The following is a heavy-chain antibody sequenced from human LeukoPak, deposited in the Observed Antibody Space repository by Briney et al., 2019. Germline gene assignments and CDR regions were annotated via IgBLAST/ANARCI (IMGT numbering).Heavy chain of an antibody. Sequence: ASVKVSCKASGYTFTGYYMHWVRQAPGQGLEWMGWINPNSGGTNYAQKFQGGVTMTTDTSTSTAYMELRSLRSDDTAVYYCARDDYGDYVSYFQHWGQGTLVIVSS. V-gene: IGHV1-2*02. CDR2: INPNSGGT. J-gene: IGHJ1*01. CDR3: ARDDYGDYVSYFQH. CDR1: GYTFTGYY. D-gene: IGHD4-17*01.